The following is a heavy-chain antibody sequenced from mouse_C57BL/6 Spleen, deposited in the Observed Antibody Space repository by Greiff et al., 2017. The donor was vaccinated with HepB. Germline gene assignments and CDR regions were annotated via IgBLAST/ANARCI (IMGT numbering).Heavy chain of an antibody. Sequence: EVNVVDSGGGLVKPGGSLKLSCAASGFTFSDYGMHWVRQAPEKGLEWVAYISSGSSTIYYADTVKGRFTISRDNAKNTLFLQMTSLRSEDTAMYYCAGGLLLYYFDYWGQGTTLTVSS. J-gene: IGHJ2*01. CDR2: ISSGSSTI. CDR1: GFTFSDYG. D-gene: IGHD2-3*01. CDR3: AGGLLLYYFDY. V-gene: IGHV5-17*01.